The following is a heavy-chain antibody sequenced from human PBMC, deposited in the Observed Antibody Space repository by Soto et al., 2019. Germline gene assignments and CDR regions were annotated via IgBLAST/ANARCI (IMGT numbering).Heavy chain of an antibody. CDR2: IYSGGST. J-gene: IGHJ5*02. Sequence: EVQLVESGGGLVQPGGSLRLSCAASGFTVSSNYMSWVRQAPGKGLEWVSVIYSGGSTYYADSVKGRFTISRDNSKNTLYLQMSSVRGEDTAVYYSARRGDSSGCSGWFDPWGQGTLVTVSS. D-gene: IGHD6-19*01. V-gene: IGHV3-66*01. CDR1: GFTVSSNY. CDR3: ARRGDSSGCSGWFDP.